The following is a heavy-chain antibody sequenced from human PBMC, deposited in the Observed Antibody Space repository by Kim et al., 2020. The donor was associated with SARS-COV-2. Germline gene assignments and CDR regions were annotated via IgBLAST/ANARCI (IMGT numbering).Heavy chain of an antibody. J-gene: IGHJ3*02. V-gene: IGHV3-23*01. D-gene: IGHD3-10*01. Sequence: GGSLRLSCAASGFTFNNYVMNWVRQAPGKGLEWVSALSGSGGSTYYADSVKGRFTISRDNSKNTLYLQMNSLRAEDTAVYYCAKDREGVVHDASDIWGQGTMVTVSS. CDR2: LSGSGGST. CDR1: GFTFNNYV. CDR3: AKDREGVVHDASDI.